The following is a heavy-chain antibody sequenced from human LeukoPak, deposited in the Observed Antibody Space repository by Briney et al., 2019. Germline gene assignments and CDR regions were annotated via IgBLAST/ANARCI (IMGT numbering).Heavy chain of an antibody. J-gene: IGHJ2*01. D-gene: IGHD2-21*02. Sequence: GGSLRLSCTASGFSFSSYAMSWVPQAPGKGLEWVSVIGGGPGNTYYTDSVKGRFTISRDNSKNTLYLHLNSLRAEDTAVYYCAKGKGPTANWYFDVWGRGTLVTVSS. CDR3: AKGKGPTANWYFDV. CDR2: IGGGPGNT. CDR1: GFSFSSYA. V-gene: IGHV3-23*01.